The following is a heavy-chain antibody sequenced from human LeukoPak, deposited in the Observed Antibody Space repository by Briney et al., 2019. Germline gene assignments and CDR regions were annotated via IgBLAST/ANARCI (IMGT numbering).Heavy chain of an antibody. CDR3: AKVNGRVITGYFDC. D-gene: IGHD3-16*01. V-gene: IGHV3-23*01. Sequence: ASETLSLTCAVYGGSFSGSYWSWIRQAPGKGLEWVSSISSSGGSTYHADSVKGRLTIARDNSKNTLYLQMNSLRAEDTAVYYCAKVNGRVITGYFDCWGQGTLVTVSS. J-gene: IGHJ4*02. CDR1: GGSFSGSY. CDR2: ISSSGGST.